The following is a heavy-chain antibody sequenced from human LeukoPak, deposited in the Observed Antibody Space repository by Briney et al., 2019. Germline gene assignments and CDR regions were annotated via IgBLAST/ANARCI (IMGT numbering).Heavy chain of an antibody. J-gene: IGHJ1*01. CDR1: GYTFSSYA. Sequence: PGGSLRLSCAASGYTFSSYAMSWVRQAPGKGLEWVSAISGSGGSTYYADSVKGRFTISRDNSKNTLYLQMNSLRAEDTAVYYCAKVYFDWSRYWDFQHWGQGTLVTVSS. D-gene: IGHD3-9*01. CDR2: ISGSGGST. CDR3: AKVYFDWSRYWDFQH. V-gene: IGHV3-23*01.